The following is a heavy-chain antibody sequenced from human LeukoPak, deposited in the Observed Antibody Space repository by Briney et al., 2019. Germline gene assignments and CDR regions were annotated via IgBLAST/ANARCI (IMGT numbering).Heavy chain of an antibody. D-gene: IGHD6-13*01. J-gene: IGHJ4*02. V-gene: IGHV3-33*01. Sequence: GRSLRLSCAASEXTFSTYVMHWVRQAPGKGLEWVALIWYDASYKYYADSVKGRFTISRDNSKNTLYLYMDSLRAEDTAVYYCASRAAAGLYYFDYWGQGSLVTVSS. CDR3: ASRAAAGLYYFDY. CDR1: EXTFSTYV. CDR2: IWYDASYK.